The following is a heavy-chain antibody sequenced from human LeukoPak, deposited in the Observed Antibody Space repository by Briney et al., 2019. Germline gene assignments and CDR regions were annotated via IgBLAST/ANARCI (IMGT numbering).Heavy chain of an antibody. J-gene: IGHJ4*02. CDR3: ARVKVVDYYFDY. CDR2: IYYSGST. D-gene: IGHD2-2*01. Sequence: PSETLSLTCTVSGGSISSCGYYWSWIRQHPGKGLEWIGYIYYSGSTYYNPSLKSRVTISVDTSKNQFSLKLSSVTAADTAVYYCARVKVVDYYFDYWGQGTLVTVSS. CDR1: GGSISSCGYY. V-gene: IGHV4-31*03.